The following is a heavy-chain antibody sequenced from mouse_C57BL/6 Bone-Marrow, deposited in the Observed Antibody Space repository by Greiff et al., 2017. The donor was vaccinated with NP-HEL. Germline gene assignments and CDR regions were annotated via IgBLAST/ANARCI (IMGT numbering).Heavy chain of an antibody. D-gene: IGHD1-1*01. Sequence: EVHLVESGGGLVQPGGSLKLSCAASGFTFSDYGMAWVRQAPRKGPEWVAFISNLAYSIYYADTVTGRFTISRENAKNTLYLEMSSLRSEDTAMYYCASYYYGTWGQGTSVTVSS. CDR2: ISNLAYSI. CDR3: ASYYYGT. J-gene: IGHJ4*01. V-gene: IGHV5-15*01. CDR1: GFTFSDYG.